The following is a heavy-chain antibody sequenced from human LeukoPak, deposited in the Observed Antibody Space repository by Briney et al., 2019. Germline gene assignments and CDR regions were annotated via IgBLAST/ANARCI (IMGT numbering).Heavy chain of an antibody. D-gene: IGHD3-9*01. Sequence: GGSLRLSCAASGFTFNTYWMTWVRQAPGGGLEWVANINQDGTKKHYVDSVEGRFTISRDNARNSLYLQMNSLRAEDTAVYYCARDLSNKILTTYYDVFDVWGQGSMVTVSS. CDR2: INQDGTKK. V-gene: IGHV3-7*03. CDR3: ARDLSNKILTTYYDVFDV. J-gene: IGHJ3*01. CDR1: GFTFNTYW.